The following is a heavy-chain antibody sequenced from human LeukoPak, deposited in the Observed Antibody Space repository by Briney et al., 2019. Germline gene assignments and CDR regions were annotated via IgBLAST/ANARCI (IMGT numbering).Heavy chain of an antibody. CDR2: ISTGDST. V-gene: IGHV3-23*01. J-gene: IGHJ4*02. CDR1: GFTFSNYA. D-gene: IGHD5-24*01. Sequence: GGSLRLSCAASGFTFSNYAMSWVRQAPGKGLEWISSISTGDSTYYADSVKGRFTISRDNSKNTLSPQMNSLRAEDTAVYYCAKFRGRWGQGTLVTVSS. CDR3: AKFRGR.